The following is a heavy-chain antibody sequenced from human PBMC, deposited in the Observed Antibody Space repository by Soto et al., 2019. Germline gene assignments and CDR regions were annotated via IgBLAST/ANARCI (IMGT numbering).Heavy chain of an antibody. J-gene: IGHJ2*01. D-gene: IGHD2-21*01. CDR2: IIPIFGTA. Sequence: QVQLVQSGAEVKKPGSSVKVSCKASGGTFSSYAISWVRQAPGQGLEWMGGIIPIFGTANYAQKFQGRVTITADEATSTADQELSSLSSEDTSVYYCARQPVINYCYFDLWGRGTLVTVSS. V-gene: IGHV1-69*12. CDR1: GGTFSSYA. CDR3: ARQPVINYCYFDL.